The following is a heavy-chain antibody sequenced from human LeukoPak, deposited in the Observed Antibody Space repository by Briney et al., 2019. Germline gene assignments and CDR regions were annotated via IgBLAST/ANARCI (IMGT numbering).Heavy chain of an antibody. D-gene: IGHD3-3*01. CDR3: ARTYYDFWSGQHFDY. V-gene: IGHV5-51*01. Sequence: GESLKISCKGSGYRFTSYWIGWVRPMPGKGLEWMGIIYPGDSDTRYSPSFQGQVTISADKSISTAYLQWSSLKASDTAMYYCARTYYDFWSGQHFDYWGQGTLVTVSS. CDR2: IYPGDSDT. CDR1: GYRFTSYW. J-gene: IGHJ4*02.